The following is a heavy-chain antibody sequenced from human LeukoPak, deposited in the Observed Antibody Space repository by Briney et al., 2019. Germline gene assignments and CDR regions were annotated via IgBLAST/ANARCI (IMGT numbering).Heavy chain of an antibody. CDR2: IYSGGST. V-gene: IGHV3-66*04. J-gene: IGHJ4*02. D-gene: IGHD3-9*01. Sequence: GGSLRLSCAASGFTVSRNYMSWVRQAPGKGLEWVSVIYSGGSTYYADSVKGRFTISRDNSKNTLYLQMNSLRAEDTAVYYCASHPYTYYDILTGSLSPPDYWGQGTLVTVSS. CDR1: GFTVSRNY. CDR3: ASHPYTYYDILTGSLSPPDY.